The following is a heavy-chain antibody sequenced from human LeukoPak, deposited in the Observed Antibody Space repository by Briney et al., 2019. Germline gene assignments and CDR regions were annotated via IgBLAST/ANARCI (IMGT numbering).Heavy chain of an antibody. V-gene: IGHV3-48*01. CDR2: ASGNKI. J-gene: IGHJ4*02. CDR3: ARGDYDSSGHYFDY. CDR1: GFTFSSYS. Sequence: GGSLRLSCAASGFTFSSYSMNWVRQAPGKGLEWVSYASGNKIHYADSVKGRFTISRDSARNSLYLQMNSLRAEDTAMYYCARGDYDSSGHYFDYWGQGTLVTVSS. D-gene: IGHD3-22*01.